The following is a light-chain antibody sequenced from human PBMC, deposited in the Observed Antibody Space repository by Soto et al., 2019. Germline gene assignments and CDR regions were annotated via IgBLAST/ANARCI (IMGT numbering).Light chain of an antibody. J-gene: IGLJ1*01. CDR3: SSYTSSSLYV. CDR2: DVS. V-gene: IGLV2-14*01. Sequence: QSALTQPPSASGSPGQSVTISCTGTSSDVGGYNYVSWYQQHPGKAPKLMIYDVSKRPSGVSNRFSGSKSGNTASLTISGLQAEDEADYYCSSYTSSSLYVFGTGTKVTVL. CDR1: SSDVGGYNY.